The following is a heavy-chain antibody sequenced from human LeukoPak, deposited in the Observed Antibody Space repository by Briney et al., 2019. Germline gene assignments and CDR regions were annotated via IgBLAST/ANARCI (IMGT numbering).Heavy chain of an antibody. CDR1: GFTFSSYA. Sequence: PGGSLRLSCAASGFTFSSYAMHWVRQAPGKGLEWVAVISYDGSNKYYADSVKGRLTISRDNSKDTLFLQMNSLRAEDTAVYYCAREGPRGNSQFDYWGQGTLVTVSS. CDR2: ISYDGSNK. J-gene: IGHJ4*02. V-gene: IGHV3-30*04. D-gene: IGHD2/OR15-2a*01. CDR3: AREGPRGNSQFDY.